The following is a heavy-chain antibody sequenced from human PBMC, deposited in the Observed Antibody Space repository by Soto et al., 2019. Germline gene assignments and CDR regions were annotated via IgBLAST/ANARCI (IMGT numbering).Heavy chain of an antibody. CDR3: ARVPDY. J-gene: IGHJ4*02. V-gene: IGHV4-30-2*01. CDR1: GGSISSGGYS. CDR2: IYHSGST. Sequence: QLQLQESGSGLVKPSQTLSLTCAVSGGSISSGGYSWSWIRQPPGKGLEWIAYIYHSGSTYYNPSLKSRATKPGDRSKNQFPRRLGSGPPADTAVYYWARVPDYGGQGTLVT.